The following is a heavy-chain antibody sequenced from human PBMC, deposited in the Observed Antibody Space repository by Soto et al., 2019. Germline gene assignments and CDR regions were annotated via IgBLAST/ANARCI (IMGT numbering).Heavy chain of an antibody. CDR2: IISTTNYI. J-gene: IGHJ4*02. V-gene: IGHV3-21*06. Sequence: EVQLVESGGGLVKPGGSLRLSCAASGFTYTRYSMNWVRQAPGKGLEWVSSIISTTNYIYYGDSIKCRFTNPRDHDKNSLYLEMNRLIAEDTSVYYCARESEDLTSNFDYWVQGTLVTVSS. CDR1: GFTYTRYS. CDR3: ARESEDLTSNFDY.